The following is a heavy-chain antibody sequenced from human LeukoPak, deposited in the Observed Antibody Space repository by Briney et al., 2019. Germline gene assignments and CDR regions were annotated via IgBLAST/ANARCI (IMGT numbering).Heavy chain of an antibody. CDR3: SRLSAMLRGPEAFYYFEY. D-gene: IGHD3-10*01. Sequence: GGSLRLSCAASGFTFSSYSMNWVRQAPGKGLEWVSSISSSSTCTYYADSVKGRFTISRDNAKNSLYLQMNNLRAEDTAVYYCSRLSAMLRGPEAFYYFEYWGQGTLVTVSS. J-gene: IGHJ4*02. CDR2: ISSSSTCT. CDR1: GFTFSSYS. V-gene: IGHV3-21*01.